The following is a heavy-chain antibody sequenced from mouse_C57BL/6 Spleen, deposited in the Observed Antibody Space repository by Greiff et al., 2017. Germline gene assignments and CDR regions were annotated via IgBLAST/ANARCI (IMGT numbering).Heavy chain of an antibody. CDR2: IDPSDSET. Sequence: VKLQQPGAELVRPGSSVKLSCKASGYTFSSYWMHWVKQRPIQGLEWIGNIDPSDSETHYNQKFKDKATLTVDKSSSTAYMQLSSLTSEDSAVYYCARGYDDDGGYAMDYWGQGTSVTVSS. D-gene: IGHD2-4*01. CDR1: GYTFSSYW. CDR3: ARGYDDDGGYAMDY. J-gene: IGHJ4*01. V-gene: IGHV1-52*01.